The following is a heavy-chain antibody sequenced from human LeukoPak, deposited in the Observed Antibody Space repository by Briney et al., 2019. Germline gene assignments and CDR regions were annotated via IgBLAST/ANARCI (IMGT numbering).Heavy chain of an antibody. J-gene: IGHJ5*02. Sequence: GESLKISCKGSGYSFTSYWIGWVRQTPGKGLEWMGIIYPGDSDTRCSPSFQGQVTISADKSISTAYLQWSSLKASDTAMYYCAITGTLGENWFDPWGQGTLVTVSS. CDR2: IYPGDSDT. D-gene: IGHD1-20*01. CDR3: AITGTLGENWFDP. V-gene: IGHV5-51*01. CDR1: GYSFTSYW.